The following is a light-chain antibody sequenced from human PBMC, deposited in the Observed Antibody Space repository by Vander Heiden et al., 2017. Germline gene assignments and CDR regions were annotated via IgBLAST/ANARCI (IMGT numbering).Light chain of an antibody. CDR3: QQYNTYLWT. Sequence: DNQMTQSTSTLSASVGDRVTITCRDSQSIGSWLAWYQQKPGKAPKLLIYKASNLESGVPSRFSGSGSGTEFTLTISSLQPDDPATYFCQQYNTYLWTFGQGTKVEFK. CDR1: QSIGSW. J-gene: IGKJ1*01. CDR2: KAS. V-gene: IGKV1-5*03.